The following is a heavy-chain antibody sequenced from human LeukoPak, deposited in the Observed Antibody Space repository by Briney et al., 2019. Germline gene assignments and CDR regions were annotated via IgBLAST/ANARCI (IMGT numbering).Heavy chain of an antibody. D-gene: IGHD6-6*01. CDR1: GYTFTSYG. CDR2: ISAYNGNT. V-gene: IGHV1-18*01. Sequence: ASVKVSCKASGYTFTSYGISWVRQAPGQGLEWMGWISAYNGNTNYAQKLQGRVTMTTDTSTSTAYMELRSLRSDDTAVYYCARVVAARTATTYYYYYYMDVWGKGTTVIVSS. J-gene: IGHJ6*03. CDR3: ARVVAARTATTYYYYYYMDV.